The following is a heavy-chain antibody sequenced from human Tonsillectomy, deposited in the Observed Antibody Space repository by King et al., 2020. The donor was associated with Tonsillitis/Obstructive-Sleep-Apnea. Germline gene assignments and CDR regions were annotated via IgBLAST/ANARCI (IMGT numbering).Heavy chain of an antibody. J-gene: IGHJ5*02. D-gene: IGHD3-3*01. CDR2: IYHSGST. Sequence: QLQESGPGLVKPSGTLSLTCAVSGGSISSSNWWSWVRQPPGKGLEWIGEIYHSGSTNYNPSLKSRVPISVDKSKNQFSLKPSSVTAADTAVYYCARGGSITIFGVGGSWFDPWGQGTLVTVSS. CDR1: GGSISSSNW. V-gene: IGHV4-4*02. CDR3: ARGGSITIFGVGGSWFDP.